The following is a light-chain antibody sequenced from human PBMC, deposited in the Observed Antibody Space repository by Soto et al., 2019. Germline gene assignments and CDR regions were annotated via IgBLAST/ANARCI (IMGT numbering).Light chain of an antibody. J-gene: IGKJ1*01. V-gene: IGKV1-39*01. CDR2: ATS. CDR1: HTASNY. CDR3: QQTYATPRT. Sequence: DTQMAQSPSSLSASVGDRISITCRASHTASNYVNWYQQKPGKAPTLLISATSTLQSGVPSRFSGSGSGTDFTLNIPSLQPEDFAIYYCQQTYATPRTFGQGTKVAIK.